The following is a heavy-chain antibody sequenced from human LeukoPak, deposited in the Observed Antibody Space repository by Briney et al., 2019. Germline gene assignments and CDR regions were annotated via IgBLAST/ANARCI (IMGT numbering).Heavy chain of an antibody. D-gene: IGHD2-21*01. J-gene: IGHJ4*02. CDR1: GFTFSDYY. CDR3: GKEPRNNICDWAWRYFDY. CDR2: ISSSGSPI. V-gene: IGHV3-11*04. Sequence: GGSLRLSCATSGFTFSDYYMSWVRQAPGKGLEWVSYISSSGSPIYYADSVKGRFTISRDNAKHSLYLQMNSLRAEDTAVYYCGKEPRNNICDWAWRYFDYWGQGTLVTVSS.